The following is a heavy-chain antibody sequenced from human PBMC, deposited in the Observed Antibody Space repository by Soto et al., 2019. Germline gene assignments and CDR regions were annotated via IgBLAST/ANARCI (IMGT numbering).Heavy chain of an antibody. V-gene: IGHV3-23*01. CDR3: AKAVDNWFDP. J-gene: IGHJ5*02. CDR1: EFNFRSYG. Sequence: GGSKIVSWAASEFNFRSYGRHWVRKAPGKGLEWVSAISGSGGSTYYADSVKGRFTISRDNSKNTLYLQMNSLRAEDTAVYYCAKAVDNWFDPWGQGTLVTVSS. CDR2: ISGSGGST.